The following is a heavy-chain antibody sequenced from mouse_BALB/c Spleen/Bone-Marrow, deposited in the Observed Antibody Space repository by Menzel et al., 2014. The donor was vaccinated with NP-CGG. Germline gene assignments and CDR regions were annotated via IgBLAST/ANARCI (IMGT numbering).Heavy chain of an antibody. CDR1: GYAFSAYW. J-gene: IGHJ2*01. CDR2: IYPGDGDT. CDR3: TRSTATFDY. Sequence: QVQLQQSGAELVRPGSSVKISCKASGYAFSAYWMNWVKLRPGQGLEWIGQIYPGDGDTNYNGKFKGKATLTADKSSSTAYMQLSSLTSEDSAVYFCTRSTATFDYWGQGTTLTVSS. D-gene: IGHD1-2*01. V-gene: IGHV1-80*01.